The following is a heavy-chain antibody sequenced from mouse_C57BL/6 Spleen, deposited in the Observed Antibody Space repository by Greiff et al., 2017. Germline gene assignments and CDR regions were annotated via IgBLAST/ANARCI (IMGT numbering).Heavy chain of an antibody. Sequence: VQLQQSGPELVKPGASVKMSCKASGYTFTDYNMHWVKQSHGKSLEWIGYINPNNGGTSYNQKFKGKATLTVNKSSSTAYMELRSLTSEDSAVYYCARGDYGSSFAWFAYWGQGTLVTVSA. J-gene: IGHJ3*01. V-gene: IGHV1-22*01. D-gene: IGHD1-1*01. CDR1: GYTFTDYN. CDR2: INPNNGGT. CDR3: ARGDYGSSFAWFAY.